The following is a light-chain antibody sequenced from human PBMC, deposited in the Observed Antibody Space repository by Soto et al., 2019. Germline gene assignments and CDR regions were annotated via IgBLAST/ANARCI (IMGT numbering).Light chain of an antibody. V-gene: IGKV3D-20*02. CDR3: QQRSDRLPIT. J-gene: IGKJ5*01. CDR1: QSVSSSY. CDR2: DAS. Sequence: IVLTQSPGTLSLSPGERATLSCRASQSVSSSYLAWYQQKPGQAPRLLIYDASKRPTGIPARFSGSGSGTDFTLTISSLEPEDSAVYYCQQRSDRLPITFGQGTRLEIK.